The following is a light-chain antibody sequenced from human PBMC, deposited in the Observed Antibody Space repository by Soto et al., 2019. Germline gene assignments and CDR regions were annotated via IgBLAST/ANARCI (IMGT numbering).Light chain of an antibody. CDR1: SSNIGAGYD. CDR2: GNN. V-gene: IGLV1-40*01. J-gene: IGLJ2*01. CDR3: QSFDSSLSVG. Sequence: QSVLTQPPSVSGAPGQRVTISCTGSSSNIGAGYDVHWYQQLPGTAPQPLIYGNNRRPSGVPDRFSGSKSGTSASLAITGLQAEDEADYCCQSFDSSLSVGFGGGTKLTVL.